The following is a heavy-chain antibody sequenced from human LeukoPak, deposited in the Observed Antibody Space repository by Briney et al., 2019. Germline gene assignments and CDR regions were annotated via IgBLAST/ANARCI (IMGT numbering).Heavy chain of an antibody. Sequence: ASVKVSCKASGYTFTSYGISWVRQAPGQGLEWMGWINTNTGNPTYAQGFTERFVFSLDTSVSTAYLQISSLKAEDTAVYYCARARAYSSSWYGWAPYYFDYWGQGTLVTVSS. D-gene: IGHD6-13*01. CDR2: INTNTGNP. CDR1: GYTFTSYG. CDR3: ARARAYSSSWYGWAPYYFDY. J-gene: IGHJ4*02. V-gene: IGHV7-4-1*02.